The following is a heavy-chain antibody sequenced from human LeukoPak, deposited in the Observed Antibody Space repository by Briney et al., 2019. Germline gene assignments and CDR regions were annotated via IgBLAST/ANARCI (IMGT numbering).Heavy chain of an antibody. D-gene: IGHD2-21*01. CDR2: IYYSGST. Sequence: SQTLSLTCTVSGGSISSGDYYWSWIRQPPGKGLEWIEYIYYSGSTYYNPSLKSRVTISVDTSKNQFSLKLSSVTAADTAVYYCAATGDSGAFDIWGQGTMVTVSS. CDR3: AATGDSGAFDI. CDR1: GGSISSGDYY. J-gene: IGHJ3*02. V-gene: IGHV4-30-4*01.